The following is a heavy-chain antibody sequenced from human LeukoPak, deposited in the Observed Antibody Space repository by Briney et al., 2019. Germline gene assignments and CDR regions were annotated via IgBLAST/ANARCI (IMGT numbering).Heavy chain of an antibody. Sequence: GGSLRLSCAASGFALSTYGMQWVRQAPGKGLEWVAVISYDGKVKHYTDSVKGRFTISRDNSRNTLYLQMNSLGTEDTALYYCAKEIHPRSSNGWPFDYWGQGTLVTVSS. D-gene: IGHD6-19*01. CDR1: GFALSTYG. V-gene: IGHV3-30*18. J-gene: IGHJ4*02. CDR3: AKEIHPRSSNGWPFDY. CDR2: ISYDGKVK.